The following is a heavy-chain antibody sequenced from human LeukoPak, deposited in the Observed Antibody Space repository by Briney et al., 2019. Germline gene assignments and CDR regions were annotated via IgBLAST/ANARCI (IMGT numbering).Heavy chain of an antibody. CDR2: IY. CDR3: VRSDYGDFKYYFDY. V-gene: IGHV5-51*01. J-gene: IGHJ4*02. D-gene: IGHD4-17*01. Sequence: GESLKISCKGSGYSFTRYWIAWVRQMPGKGLEWMGIIYSPSFQGQVTISADKSIRTAHLQWSSLKASDTAMYYCVRSDYGDFKYYFDYWGQGTLVTVSS. CDR1: GYSFTRYW.